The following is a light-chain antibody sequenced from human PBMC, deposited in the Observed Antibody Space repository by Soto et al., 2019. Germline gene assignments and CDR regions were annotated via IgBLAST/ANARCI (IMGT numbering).Light chain of an antibody. CDR3: GVWDDSLTTYL. CDR2: DSN. V-gene: IGLV1-51*01. J-gene: IGLJ1*01. Sequence: QSVLAQPPSVSAAPGQMVTISCSGSSSNIGSFYVSWYQQLPGTAPKLLIYDSNQRPSGIPDRFSGSRSDTSATLVITGIQTGDEADYYCGVWDDSLTTYLFGAGTKVTV. CDR1: SSNIGSFY.